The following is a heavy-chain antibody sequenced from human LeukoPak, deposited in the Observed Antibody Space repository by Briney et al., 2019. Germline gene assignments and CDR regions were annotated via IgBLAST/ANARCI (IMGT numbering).Heavy chain of an antibody. V-gene: IGHV1-46*01. CDR1: GYTFTSYD. J-gene: IGHJ6*03. D-gene: IGHD3-3*01. CDR2: INPRGGST. CDR3: ARDYYDFWSGIGNYYYYYMDV. Sequence: ASVKVSCKASGYTFTSYDINWVRQATGQGLEWMGIINPRGGSTSYTQKFQGRVTMTRDTSISTAYMELSRLRSDDTAVYYCARDYYDFWSGIGNYYYYYMDVWGKGTTVTVSS.